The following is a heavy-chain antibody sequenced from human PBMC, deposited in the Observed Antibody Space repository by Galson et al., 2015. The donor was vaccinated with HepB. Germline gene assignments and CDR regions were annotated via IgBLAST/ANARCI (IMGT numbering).Heavy chain of an antibody. D-gene: IGHD3-10*01. CDR1: GFTFSSYS. CDR3: ARGGVWFGELLSSY. Sequence: SLRLSCAASGFTFSSYSMNWVRQAPGKGLEWVSSISSSSSYIYYADSVKGRFTISRDNAKNSLYLQMNSLRAEDTAVYYCARGGVWFGELLSSYWGQGTLVTVS. J-gene: IGHJ4*02. V-gene: IGHV3-21*01. CDR2: ISSSSSYI.